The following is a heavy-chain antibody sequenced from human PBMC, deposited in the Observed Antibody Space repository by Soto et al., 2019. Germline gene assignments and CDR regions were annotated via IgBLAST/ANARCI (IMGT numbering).Heavy chain of an antibody. D-gene: IGHD1-26*01. Sequence: EVQLVESGGGLVRPGGSLRLSCAASGFTFSNFWMYWVRQAPGKGLVWLSRIKGDGSSTSYADSVQGRFTISRDNAKNTVYLQMNSLRAEDTAVYYCASLNSGTYKGDAFDIWGQGTLVSVSS. J-gene: IGHJ3*02. V-gene: IGHV3-74*01. CDR2: IKGDGSST. CDR1: GFTFSNFW. CDR3: ASLNSGTYKGDAFDI.